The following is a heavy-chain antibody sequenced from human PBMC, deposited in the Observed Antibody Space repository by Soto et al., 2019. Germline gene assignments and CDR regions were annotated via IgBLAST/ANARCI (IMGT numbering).Heavy chain of an antibody. Sequence: SETLSLTCTVSGGSLGSSSYYWGWIRQSPGKGLEWIGNIYYSGNTFYNPSLKSRVTISVDTSKNQFYLHLSSVTAADTAIFYCASIAAPGTTHFDFWGQGTLVTVSS. CDR3: ASIAAPGTTHFDF. CDR1: GGSLGSSSYY. J-gene: IGHJ4*02. CDR2: IYYSGNT. V-gene: IGHV4-39*01. D-gene: IGHD6-13*01.